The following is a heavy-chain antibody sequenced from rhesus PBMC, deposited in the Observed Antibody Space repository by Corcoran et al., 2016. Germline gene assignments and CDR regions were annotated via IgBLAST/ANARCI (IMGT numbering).Heavy chain of an antibody. CDR3: AGRSGREARAFDF. V-gene: IGHV4S10*01. J-gene: IGHJ3*01. Sequence: QLQLQESGPGLVKPSETLSLTCAVSGGSISDRYRWSWIRQPPGQGLEWIGYIYGSSTNTNYNPSLKSRVTISKDTSKNQFSLKLSSVTAADTAVYYCAGRSGREARAFDFWGQGLRVTVSS. CDR2: IYGSSTNT. CDR1: GGSISDRYR. D-gene: IGHD3-16*01.